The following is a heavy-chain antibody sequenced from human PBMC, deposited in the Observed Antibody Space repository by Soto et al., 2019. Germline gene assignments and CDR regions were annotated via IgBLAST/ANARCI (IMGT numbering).Heavy chain of an antibody. CDR2: ISSSGSTI. Sequence: GGSLRLSCAASGFTFSDYYMSWIRQAPGKGLEWVSYISSSGSTIYYADSVKGRFTISRDNSKNTLYLQMNSLRAEDTAVYYCASGRQWLVHRDYWGQGTLVTVSS. D-gene: IGHD6-19*01. V-gene: IGHV3-11*01. J-gene: IGHJ4*02. CDR3: ASGRQWLVHRDY. CDR1: GFTFSDYY.